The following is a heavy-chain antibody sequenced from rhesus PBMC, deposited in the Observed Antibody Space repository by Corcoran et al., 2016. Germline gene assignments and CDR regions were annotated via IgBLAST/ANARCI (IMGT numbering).Heavy chain of an antibody. J-gene: IGHJ6*01. D-gene: IGHD1-44*02. V-gene: IGHV3S5*01. CDR2: ISYTGGST. CDR1: GFTFSSYG. Sequence: EVQLVETGGGLVQPGGSLRLSCAASGFTFSSYGMSWVRQAPGKGLEWVSGISYTGGSTYYADSVKGRFTISRDNSKNTLSLKMNSLRAEDTAVYYCAKDVGAAAPYYYGLDSWGQGVVVTVSS. CDR3: AKDVGAAAPYYYGLDS.